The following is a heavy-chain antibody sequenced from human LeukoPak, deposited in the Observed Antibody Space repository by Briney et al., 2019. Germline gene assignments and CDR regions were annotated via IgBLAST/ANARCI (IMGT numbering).Heavy chain of an antibody. D-gene: IGHD6-19*01. CDR3: ARVALRYSSGWYYFDY. J-gene: IGHJ4*02. CDR2: INPNSGGT. CDR1: EYTFTSYY. V-gene: IGHV1-2*02. Sequence: ASVKVSCKTSEYTFTSYYMHWVRQAPGQGLEWMGWINPNSGGTNYAQKFQGRVTMTRDTSISTAYMELSRLRSDDTAVYYCARVALRYSSGWYYFDYWGQGTLVTVSS.